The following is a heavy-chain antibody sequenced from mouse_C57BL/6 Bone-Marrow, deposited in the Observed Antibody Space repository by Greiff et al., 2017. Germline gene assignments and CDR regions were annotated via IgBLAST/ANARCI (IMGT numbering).Heavy chain of an antibody. J-gene: IGHJ3*01. Sequence: DVKLVESGGGLVQPGGSMKLSCVASGFTFSNYWMNWVRQSPEKGLEWVAQIRLKSDNYATHYAESVKGRFTISRDDSKSSVYLQMNNLRAADTGIYYCTCPFSPFTFAYWGQGTLVTVSA. V-gene: IGHV6-3*01. CDR2: IRLKSDNYAT. D-gene: IGHD1-1*01. CDR3: TCPFSPFTFAY. CDR1: GFTFSNYW.